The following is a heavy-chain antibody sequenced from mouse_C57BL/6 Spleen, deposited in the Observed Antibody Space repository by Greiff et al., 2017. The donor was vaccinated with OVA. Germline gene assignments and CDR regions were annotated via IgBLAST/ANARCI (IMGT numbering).Heavy chain of an antibody. J-gene: IGHJ3*01. V-gene: IGHV1-55*01. CDR1: GYTFTSYW. D-gene: IGHD2-2*01. Sequence: QVHVKQSGAELVKHGASVKMSCKASGYTFTSYWITWVKQRPGQGLEWIGDIYPGSGSTNYNEKFKSKATLTVDTSSSTAYMQLSSLTSEDSAVYYCANFYGYVDWFAYWGQGTLVTVSA. CDR3: ANFYGYVDWFAY. CDR2: IYPGSGST.